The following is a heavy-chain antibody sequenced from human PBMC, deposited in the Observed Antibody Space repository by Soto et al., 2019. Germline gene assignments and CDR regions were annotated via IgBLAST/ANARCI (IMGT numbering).Heavy chain of an antibody. D-gene: IGHD3-16*02. V-gene: IGHV1-2*04. CDR3: AREGLQKKLGGSYRHTPSGYGMDV. CDR1: GYTFTGYY. J-gene: IGHJ6*02. CDR2: INPNSGGT. Sequence: ASVKVSCKASGYTFTGYYMHWVRQAPGQGLEWMGWINPNSGGTNYAQKFQGWVTMTRDTSISTAYMELSRLRSDDTAVYYCAREGLQKKLGGSYRHTPSGYGMDVWGQGTTVTVPS.